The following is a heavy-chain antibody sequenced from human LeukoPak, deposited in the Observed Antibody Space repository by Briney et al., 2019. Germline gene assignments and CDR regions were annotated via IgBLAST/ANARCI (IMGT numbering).Heavy chain of an antibody. J-gene: IGHJ4*02. CDR3: ARGGSYYDFWSGYYSGGFDY. V-gene: IGHV3-66*02. CDR2: IYSGGST. CDR1: GFTVSSNY. D-gene: IGHD3-3*01. Sequence: GGSLRLSCAASGFTVSSNYMSWVRQAPGKGLEWVSVIYSGGSTYYADSVKGRVTISRDNSKNTLYLQMNSLRAEDTAVYYCARGGSYYDFWSGYYSGGFDYWGQGTLVTVSS.